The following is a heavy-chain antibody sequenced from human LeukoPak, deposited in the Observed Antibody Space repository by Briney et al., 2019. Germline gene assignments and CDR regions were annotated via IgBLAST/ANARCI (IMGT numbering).Heavy chain of an antibody. Sequence: GGSLRLSCAASGFTFSSYGMHWVRQAPGKGLEWLAVIWNDGSHTYYADSVKGRFTISRDNSKNTLYLQMNSLRADDTAVYYCARTPYSDRPRSFDIWGQGTMVTVSS. CDR3: ARTPYSDRPRSFDI. D-gene: IGHD4-17*01. CDR1: GFTFSSYG. V-gene: IGHV3-33*01. J-gene: IGHJ3*02. CDR2: IWNDGSHT.